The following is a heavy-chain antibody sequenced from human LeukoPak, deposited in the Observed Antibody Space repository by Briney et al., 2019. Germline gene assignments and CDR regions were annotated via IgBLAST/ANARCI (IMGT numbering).Heavy chain of an antibody. V-gene: IGHV4-38-2*02. CDR2: IYHSGST. J-gene: IGHJ3*02. Sequence: SETLSLTCTVSGYSISSGYYWVWIRQPPGKGLEWIGSIYHSGSTYYNPSLKSRVTISVDTSKNQFSLKLSSVTAADTAVYYCASTMVRGVSQGPYGFDIWGQGTMVTVSS. CDR1: GYSISSGYY. D-gene: IGHD3-10*01. CDR3: ASTMVRGVSQGPYGFDI.